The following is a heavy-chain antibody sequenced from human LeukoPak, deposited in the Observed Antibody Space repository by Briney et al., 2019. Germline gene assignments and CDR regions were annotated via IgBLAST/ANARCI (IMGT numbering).Heavy chain of an antibody. Sequence: SETLSLTCTVSGGSISSYYWNWMRQPPGKGMEWIGYIFRSGSTNYNPSLKSRVTISVDTSKNHFSLNLGSVTAADTAVYYCAREIVEGYSYGWFYYMDVWGKGTTVTVSS. CDR2: IFRSGST. D-gene: IGHD5-18*01. CDR3: AREIVEGYSYGWFYYMDV. J-gene: IGHJ6*03. V-gene: IGHV4-59*01. CDR1: GGSISSYY.